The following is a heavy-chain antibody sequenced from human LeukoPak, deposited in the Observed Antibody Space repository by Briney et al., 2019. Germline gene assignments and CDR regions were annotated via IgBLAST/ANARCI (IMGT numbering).Heavy chain of an antibody. Sequence: PSETLSLTCTVSGGLISSYYWRWLRQPPGKGLEWVGYIYYSGGTKYNTSLMRRVTLLVDKFQRQFFLSLSSAIAADTAVYYCERAGLYDSSGYYMDSWGQGPLVIVP. CDR2: IYYSGGT. V-gene: IGHV4-59*01. J-gene: IGHJ5*01. D-gene: IGHD3-22*01. CDR1: GGLISSYY. CDR3: ERAGLYDSSGYYMDS.